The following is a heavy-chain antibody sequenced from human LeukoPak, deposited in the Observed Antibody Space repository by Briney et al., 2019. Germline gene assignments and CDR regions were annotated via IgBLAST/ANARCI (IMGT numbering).Heavy chain of an antibody. J-gene: IGHJ4*02. CDR1: GFTFSSYA. CDR2: IPYDGSNK. Sequence: GGSLRLSCAASGFTFSSYAMHWVRQAPGKGLEWVAVIPYDGSNKYYADSVKGRFTISRDNSKNTLYLQMNSLRAEDTAVYYCARSEILDYWGQGTLVTVSS. V-gene: IGHV3-30-3*01. CDR3: ARSEILDY.